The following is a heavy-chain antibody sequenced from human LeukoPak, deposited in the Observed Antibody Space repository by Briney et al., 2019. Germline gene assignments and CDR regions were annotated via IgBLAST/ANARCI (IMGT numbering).Heavy chain of an antibody. CDR3: AKLGYGFDY. CDR1: GFTFRDYS. CDR2: ISYNGIDE. Sequence: GGSLRLSCEVSGFTFRDYSIHWFRQAPGGGLEWVAHISYNGIDEHYAGSVKGRFTVTRDDSKNTAYLLMSGLTTEDTAFYYSAKLGYGFDYWGQGTLVIVSS. V-gene: IGHV3-30*18. J-gene: IGHJ4*02. D-gene: IGHD2-15*01.